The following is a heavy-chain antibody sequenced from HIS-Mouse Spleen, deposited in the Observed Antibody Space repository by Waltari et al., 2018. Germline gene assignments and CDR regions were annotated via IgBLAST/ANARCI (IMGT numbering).Heavy chain of an antibody. CDR1: GDSVPSHSPP. Sequence: QVQLQPSGPGLVKPSQTLSPTCAISGDSVPSHSPPSTWLSHSPSRGLEWLGRTYYRSKWYNDYAVSVKSRITINPDTSKNQFSLQLNSVTPEDTAVYYCARGDWGWVGYFDYWGQGTLVTVSS. V-gene: IGHV6-1*01. D-gene: IGHD7-27*01. J-gene: IGHJ4*02. CDR2: TYYRSKWYN. CDR3: ARGDWGWVGYFDY.